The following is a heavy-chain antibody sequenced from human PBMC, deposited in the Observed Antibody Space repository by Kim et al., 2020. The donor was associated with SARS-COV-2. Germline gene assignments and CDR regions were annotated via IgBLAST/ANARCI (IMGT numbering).Heavy chain of an antibody. CDR1: GFTFSSYA. D-gene: IGHD3-10*01. CDR2: ISSNGGST. Sequence: GGSLRLSCSASGFTFSSYAMHWVRQAPGKGLEYVSAISSNGGSTYYADSGKGRFTISRDNSKNTLYLQMSSLRAEDTAVYYCVKDRQDYYGSGRDYWGQGTLVTVSS. V-gene: IGHV3-64D*06. J-gene: IGHJ4*02. CDR3: VKDRQDYYGSGRDY.